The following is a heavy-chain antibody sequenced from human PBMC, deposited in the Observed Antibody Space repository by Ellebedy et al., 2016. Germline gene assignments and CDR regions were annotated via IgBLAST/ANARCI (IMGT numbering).Heavy chain of an antibody. D-gene: IGHD4-17*01. J-gene: IGHJ4*02. V-gene: IGHV3-23*01. CDR3: RQGHYADL. CDR1: GLNFNTFF. Sequence: GGSLRLXXTASGLNFNTFFMSWVRQAPGKGLEWVSTISAGSATTRLADSVKGRFTISRDSSKNSVYLRMNNLRVEDTAVYYCRQGHYADLWGQGTLVTVSS. CDR2: ISAGSATT.